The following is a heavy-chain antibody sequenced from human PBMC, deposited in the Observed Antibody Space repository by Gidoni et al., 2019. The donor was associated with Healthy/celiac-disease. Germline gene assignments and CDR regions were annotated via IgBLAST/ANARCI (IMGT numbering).Heavy chain of an antibody. V-gene: IGHV1-46*03. J-gene: IGHJ4*02. D-gene: IGHD3-22*01. CDR2: INPSGGST. Sequence: QVQLVQSGAEVKKPGASVKVSCKASGYTFTSYYMHWVRQAPGQGLEWMGIINPSGGSTSYAQKFQGRVTMTRDTSTSTVYMELSSLRSEDTAVYYCARPAHSGYSYSPSRYWGQGTLVTVSS. CDR1: GYTFTSYY. CDR3: ARPAHSGYSYSPSRY.